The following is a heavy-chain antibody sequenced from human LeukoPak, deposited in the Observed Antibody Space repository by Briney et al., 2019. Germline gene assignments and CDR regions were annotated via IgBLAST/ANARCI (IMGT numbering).Heavy chain of an antibody. V-gene: IGHV4-59*01. J-gene: IGHJ4*02. CDR2: IYYTGST. CDR3: AREVSYGSGSFADY. Sequence: SETLSLTCSVSGGSISSYYWSWIRQPPGKGLEYIGYIYYTGSTNYSPSLKSRVTISVDMSKKQFSLKLSSVTAADTAIYYCAREVSYGSGSFADYWGQGTLVTVSS. CDR1: GGSISSYY. D-gene: IGHD3-10*01.